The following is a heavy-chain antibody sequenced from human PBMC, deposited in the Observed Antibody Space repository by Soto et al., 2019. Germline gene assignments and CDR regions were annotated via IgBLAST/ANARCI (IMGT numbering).Heavy chain of an antibody. J-gene: IGHJ6*02. CDR1: GLTFSSYA. V-gene: IGHV3-23*01. Sequence: GSLRLSCAAAGLTFSSYAMSWVRQAPGKGLELVSAISGSGGSTYYADSVKGRFTISRDNSKNTLYLQMNRLRAEDTAVYYCAKAPGILNGYSNPSYYYYGMDGWGQGTTVTVSS. D-gene: IGHD3-9*01. CDR2: ISGSGGST. CDR3: AKAPGILNGYSNPSYYYYGMDG.